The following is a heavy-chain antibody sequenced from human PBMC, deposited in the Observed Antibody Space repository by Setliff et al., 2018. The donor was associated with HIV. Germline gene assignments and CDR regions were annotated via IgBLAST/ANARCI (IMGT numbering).Heavy chain of an antibody. Sequence: PSETLSLTCTVSDASISNYHWSWIRQPPGKGLEWIGYIYHTGTTSYNPSLKSRVTIQIDRSNNYFSLNLRSATTADTAVYFCARDHELGAFDLWGQGTMVTVSS. CDR2: IYHTGTT. CDR1: DASISNYH. J-gene: IGHJ3*01. V-gene: IGHV4-59*01. CDR3: ARDHELGAFDL. D-gene: IGHD1-26*01.